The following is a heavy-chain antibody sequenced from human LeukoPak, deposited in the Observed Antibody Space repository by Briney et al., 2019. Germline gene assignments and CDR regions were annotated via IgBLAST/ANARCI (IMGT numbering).Heavy chain of an antibody. CDR2: ISSSSSSYT. V-gene: IGHV3-11*03. J-gene: IGHJ4*02. CDR3: ASGYCSGGSCYSAYY. Sequence: GGSLRLSCAASGFTFSSYAMSWIRQAPGKGLEWVSYISSSSSSYTNYADSVKGRFTISRDNAKNSLYLQVNSLRAEDTAVYYCASGYCSGGSCYSAYYWGQGTLVTVSS. D-gene: IGHD2-15*01. CDR1: GFTFSSYA.